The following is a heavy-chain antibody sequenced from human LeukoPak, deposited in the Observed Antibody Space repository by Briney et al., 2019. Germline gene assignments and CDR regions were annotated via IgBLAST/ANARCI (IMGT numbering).Heavy chain of an antibody. CDR1: GGSFSGYY. D-gene: IGHD2-21*02. V-gene: IGHV4-34*01. CDR2: INPSGST. Sequence: SETLSLTCAVYGGSFSGYYWSWIRQPPGKGLEWIGEINPSGSTNYNPSLKSRVTISVDTSKNQFSLKLSSVTAADTAVYYCARVGYCGGDCYSGDYYYYMDVWGKGTTVTVSS. J-gene: IGHJ6*03. CDR3: ARVGYCGGDCYSGDYYYYMDV.